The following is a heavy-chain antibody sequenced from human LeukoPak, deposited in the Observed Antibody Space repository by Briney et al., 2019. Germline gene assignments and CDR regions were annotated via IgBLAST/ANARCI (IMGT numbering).Heavy chain of an antibody. J-gene: IGHJ3*02. D-gene: IGHD6-19*01. V-gene: IGHV3-9*03. Sequence: PGGSLRLSCAASGFTFDDYAMHWVRQAPGKGLEWVSGISWNSGSIGYADSVKGRFTISRDNAKNSLYLQMNSLRAEDMALYYCAKGSGWYKGAFDIWGQGTMVTVSS. CDR3: AKGSGWYKGAFDI. CDR1: GFTFDDYA. CDR2: ISWNSGSI.